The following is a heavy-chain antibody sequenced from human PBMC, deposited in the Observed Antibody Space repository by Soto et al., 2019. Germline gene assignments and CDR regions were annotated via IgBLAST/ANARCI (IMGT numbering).Heavy chain of an antibody. CDR1: SDSMNSGGYY. CDR3: ARRGGSSSGSCYYAMDV. D-gene: IGHD6-6*01. V-gene: IGHV4-31*03. CDR2: IYSNGDT. J-gene: IGHJ6*02. Sequence: SETLSLTCSVSSDSMNSGGYYWSWIRQHPGKGLEWIGYIYSNGDTYYNPSLKSRVTISVDTSKNQFSLNLTSVTAADTAVYYCARRGGSSSGSCYYAMDVWGQGTTVTVPS.